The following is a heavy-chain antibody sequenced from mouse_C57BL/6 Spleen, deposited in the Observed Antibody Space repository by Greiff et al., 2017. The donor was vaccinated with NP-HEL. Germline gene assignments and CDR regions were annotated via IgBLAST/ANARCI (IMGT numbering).Heavy chain of an antibody. J-gene: IGHJ4*01. CDR1: GYAFSSSW. Sequence: QVHVKQSGPELVKPGASVKISCKASGYAFSSSWMNWVKQRPGKGLEWIGRIYPGDGDTNYNGKFKGKATLTADKSSSTAYMQLSSLTSEDSAVYFCARGFITTVVATFDAMDYWGQGTSVTVSS. V-gene: IGHV1-82*01. D-gene: IGHD1-1*01. CDR3: ARGFITTVVATFDAMDY. CDR2: IYPGDGDT.